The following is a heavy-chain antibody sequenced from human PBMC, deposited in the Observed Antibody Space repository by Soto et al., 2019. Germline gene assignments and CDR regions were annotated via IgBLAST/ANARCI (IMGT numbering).Heavy chain of an antibody. CDR2: ISTIGDNT. Sequence: QVQLVESGGDLVKPGGSLRLSCTASGFTFSDNYMSWIRQAPGKGMEWISDISTIGDNTYYADSVKGRFTISRDNTKNSLYLQMNSLRVEDTAVYYCAREGGDCNGGNCYRSWFLDLWGRGTLVTVSS. D-gene: IGHD2-15*01. V-gene: IGHV3-11*01. CDR1: GFTFSDNY. J-gene: IGHJ2*01. CDR3: AREGGDCNGGNCYRSWFLDL.